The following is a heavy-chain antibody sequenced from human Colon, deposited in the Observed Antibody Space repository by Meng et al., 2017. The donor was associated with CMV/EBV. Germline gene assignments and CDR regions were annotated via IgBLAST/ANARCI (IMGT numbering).Heavy chain of an antibody. J-gene: IGHJ5*01. D-gene: IGHD2-21*01. Sequence: GGSLRLSCATSGFDFNIYAINWVRQAPGKGLEWVAYISSDGSRFSTADSVKGRFTLSKDNAKNMAFLQMTSLRAEDTAIYYCTRGCLSTDCFIIDSWGQGALVTVSS. V-gene: IGHV3-30-3*01. CDR1: GFDFNIYA. CDR3: TRGCLSTDCFIIDS. CDR2: ISSDGSRF.